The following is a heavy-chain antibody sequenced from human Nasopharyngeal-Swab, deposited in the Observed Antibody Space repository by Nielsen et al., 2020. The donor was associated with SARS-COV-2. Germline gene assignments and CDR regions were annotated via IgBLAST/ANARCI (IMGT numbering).Heavy chain of an antibody. Sequence: SVKVSCKASGGTFTNYGTTWVRQAPGQGLEWIGRIIPILGKANNARKFQGRVTITADKSTSTVYMELSSLRSEDTAVYYCARAGRGYSNGEIDGFHYMDVWGRGTAVAVSS. CDR2: IIPILGKA. CDR3: ARAGRGYSNGEIDGFHYMDV. J-gene: IGHJ6*03. CDR1: GGTFTNYG. V-gene: IGHV1-69*04. D-gene: IGHD5-12*01.